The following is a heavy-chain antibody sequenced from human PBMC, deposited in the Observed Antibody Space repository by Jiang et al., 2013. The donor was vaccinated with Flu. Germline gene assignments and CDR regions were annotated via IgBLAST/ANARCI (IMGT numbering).Heavy chain of an antibody. CDR2: ISSSGSTI. J-gene: IGHJ5*02. Sequence: QLVESGGGLVQPGGSLRLSCAASGFTSSSYEMNWVRQAPGKGLEWVSYISSSGSTIYYADSVKGRFTISRDNAKNSLYLQMNSLRAEDTAVYYCARARGIAAADPWGQGTLVTVSS. CDR1: GFTSSSYE. V-gene: IGHV3-48*03. CDR3: ARARGIAAADP. D-gene: IGHD6-13*01.